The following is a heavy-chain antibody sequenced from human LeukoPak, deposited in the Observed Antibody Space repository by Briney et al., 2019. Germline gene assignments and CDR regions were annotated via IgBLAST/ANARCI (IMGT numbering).Heavy chain of an antibody. CDR2: ISSSSSYI. CDR1: GFTFSSYS. D-gene: IGHD6-13*01. V-gene: IGHV3-21*01. Sequence: GGSLRLSCAASGFTFSSYSMNWVRQAPGKGLEWVSSISSSSSYIYYADSVKGRFTISRDNAKNSLYLQMNSLRAEDTAVYYCARGSIIAAAFDYRGQGTLVTVSS. CDR3: ARGSIIAAAFDY. J-gene: IGHJ4*02.